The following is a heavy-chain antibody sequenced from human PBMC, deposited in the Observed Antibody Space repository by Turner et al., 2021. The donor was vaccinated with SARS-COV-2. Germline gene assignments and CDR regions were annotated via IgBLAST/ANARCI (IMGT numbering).Heavy chain of an antibody. CDR3: ARDQYFWSGSDYYGMDV. D-gene: IGHD3-3*01. V-gene: IGHV3-11*01. CDR1: GFSFSDYY. CDR2: VSSSGSTM. Sequence: QVQLVESGGGLVKPGGSLRLSCAAPGFSFSDYYMSWIRQAPGKGLEWVSYVSSSGSTMYYADSVKGRFTISRDNAKNSLYLQLNSLRAEDTAVYYCARDQYFWSGSDYYGMDVWGQGTTVTVSS. J-gene: IGHJ6*02.